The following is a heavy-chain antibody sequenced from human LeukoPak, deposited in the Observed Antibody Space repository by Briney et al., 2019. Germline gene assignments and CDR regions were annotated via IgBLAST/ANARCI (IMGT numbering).Heavy chain of an antibody. D-gene: IGHD3-10*01. Sequence: SVKVSCXASGGTFSSYAISWVRQAPGQGLEWMGRIIPIFGTANYAQKFQGRVTITTDESTSTAYMELSSLRSEDTAVYYCARDTDGSGSLLDYWGQGTLVTVSS. J-gene: IGHJ4*02. CDR2: IIPIFGTA. CDR1: GGTFSSYA. V-gene: IGHV1-69*05. CDR3: ARDTDGSGSLLDY.